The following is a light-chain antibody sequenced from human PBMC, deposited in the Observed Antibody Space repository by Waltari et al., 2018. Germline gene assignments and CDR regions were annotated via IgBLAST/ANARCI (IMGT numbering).Light chain of an antibody. J-gene: IGLJ1*01. CDR1: SSNAGSIY. V-gene: IGLV1-47*01. CDR2: RDN. Sequence: QSVLPQPPSASGTPGQRVTISCSGNSSNAGSIYVYWYKQLPGTAPKLLIYRDNQRPSGVPDRFSGSKSGTSASLAISGLRSEDEADYYCAAWDHNLGNYVFGTGTKVTVL. CDR3: AAWDHNLGNYV.